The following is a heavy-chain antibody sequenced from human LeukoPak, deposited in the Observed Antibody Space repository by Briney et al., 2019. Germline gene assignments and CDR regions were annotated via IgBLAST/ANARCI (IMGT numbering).Heavy chain of an antibody. CDR2: ISAYNGNT. CDR3: ARGSTYYDFWSGYSFDP. CDR1: GYTFTSYG. Sequence: SVKVSCKASGYTFTSYGISWVRQAPGQGLEWMGWISAYNGNTNYAQKLQGRVTMTTDTSTSTAYMELRSLRSDDTAVYYCARGSTYYDFWSGYSFDPWGQGTLVTVSS. D-gene: IGHD3-3*01. J-gene: IGHJ5*02. V-gene: IGHV1-18*01.